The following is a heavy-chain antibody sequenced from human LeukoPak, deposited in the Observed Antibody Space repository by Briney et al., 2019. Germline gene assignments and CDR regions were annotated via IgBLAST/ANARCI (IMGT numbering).Heavy chain of an antibody. Sequence: GGSLRLSCAASGFTFNNYGMHWVRQAPGKGLKWVAVISYDGSNKYYADSVKGRFTISRDNSKNTLYLQMNSLRAEDTAVYYCANENYYDSSGYVDHWGQGTLVTVSS. J-gene: IGHJ4*02. CDR3: ANENYYDSSGYVDH. CDR1: GFTFNNYG. V-gene: IGHV3-30*18. CDR2: ISYDGSNK. D-gene: IGHD3-22*01.